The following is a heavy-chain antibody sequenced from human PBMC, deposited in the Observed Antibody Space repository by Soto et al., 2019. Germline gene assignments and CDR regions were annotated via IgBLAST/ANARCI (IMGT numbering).Heavy chain of an antibody. Sequence: GGSLRLSCAASGFTFSDYYMIWIRQAPGKGLGWVSYISSSSSYTNYADSVKGRFTISRDNAKNSLYLQMNSLRAEDTAVYYCARKGSTGFDAFDIWGQGTMVTVSS. V-gene: IGHV3-11*06. CDR2: ISSSSSYT. J-gene: IGHJ3*02. D-gene: IGHD3-10*01. CDR3: ARKGSTGFDAFDI. CDR1: GFTFSDYY.